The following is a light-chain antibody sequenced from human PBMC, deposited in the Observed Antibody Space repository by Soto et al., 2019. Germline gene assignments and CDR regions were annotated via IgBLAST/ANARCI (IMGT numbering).Light chain of an antibody. V-gene: IGLV2-14*01. J-gene: IGLJ3*02. CDR3: SSYTSSSTLV. CDR1: SSDVGTYNY. CDR2: EVS. Sequence: QSALTQPASVSGSPGQSITISCTGTSSDVGTYNYVSWYQQHPGKAPKLMIFEVSNRPSGVSNRFSGSKSVNTAPLTISGLQAEDEADYYCSSYTSSSTLVFGGGTKLTVL.